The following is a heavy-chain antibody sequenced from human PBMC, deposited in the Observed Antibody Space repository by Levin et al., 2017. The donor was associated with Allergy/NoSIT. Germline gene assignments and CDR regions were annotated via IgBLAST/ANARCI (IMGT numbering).Heavy chain of an antibody. CDR2: IYSGGDT. CDR1: GFTVSSNY. Sequence: PGGSLRLSCAASGFTVSSNYMSWVRQAPGKGLEWVSVIYSGGDTYYADSVMGRFTISRDNSKNTLYLQMNSLRAEDTAVYYCASNHAWYGAGYFDYWGQGTLVSVSS. D-gene: IGHD3-10*01. V-gene: IGHV3-66*02. J-gene: IGHJ4*02. CDR3: ASNHAWYGAGYFDY.